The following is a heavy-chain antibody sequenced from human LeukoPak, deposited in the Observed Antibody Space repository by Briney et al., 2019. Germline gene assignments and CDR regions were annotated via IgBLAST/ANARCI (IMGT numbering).Heavy chain of an antibody. CDR3: ARGPRGGLTYFDY. Sequence: GGSLRLSCVASGSTFTNYVMNWVRQTPGKGLEWVSAISGSGGSTYYADSVKGRFTISRDNSKNTLYLQMNSLRAEDTAVYYCARGPRGGLTYFDYWGQGTLVTVSS. V-gene: IGHV3-23*01. CDR1: GSTFTNYV. J-gene: IGHJ4*02. D-gene: IGHD3-16*01. CDR2: ISGSGGST.